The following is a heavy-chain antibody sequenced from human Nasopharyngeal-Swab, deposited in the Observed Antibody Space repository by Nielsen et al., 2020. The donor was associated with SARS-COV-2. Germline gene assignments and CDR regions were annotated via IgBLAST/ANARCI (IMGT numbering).Heavy chain of an antibody. D-gene: IGHD2-15*01. V-gene: IGHV3-11*01. CDR2: ITSSGSTI. CDR1: GFTFSDYC. J-gene: IGHJ4*02. Sequence: GGSLRVSCAASGFTFSDYCRGWFRQAPGKGLECISYITSSGSTIFYTDSVKGRFTISRDDAKNSLYLQMNSLRADDTAVYYCAREVVPAIWGQGTLVTVSS. CDR3: AREVVPAI.